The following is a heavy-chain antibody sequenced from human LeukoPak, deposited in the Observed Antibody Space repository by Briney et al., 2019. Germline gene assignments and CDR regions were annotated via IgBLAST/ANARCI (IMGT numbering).Heavy chain of an antibody. D-gene: IGHD6-19*01. Sequence: PSETLSLTCTVSGGSLSSYYWSWIRQPPGKGLEWIGYIYYSGSTNYNPSLKSRVTISVDTSKNQFSLKLSSVTATGTAVYYCARDRYSSGWQHYYYMDVWGKGTTVTVSS. V-gene: IGHV4-59*01. CDR2: IYYSGST. CDR3: ARDRYSSGWQHYYYMDV. CDR1: GGSLSSYY. J-gene: IGHJ6*03.